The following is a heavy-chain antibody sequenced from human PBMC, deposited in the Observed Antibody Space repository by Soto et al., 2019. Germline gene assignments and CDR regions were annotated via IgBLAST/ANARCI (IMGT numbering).Heavy chain of an antibody. CDR1: GYRFTNYW. Sequence: PGESLKISCKGSGYRFTNYWIGWVRQMPGKGLEWMGIIYPGDSDTRYSPSFQGQVTISADKSINTAYLQWSSLKASDTAMYYCARGGVRGVITRPSPYYAMDVWGQGTTVTVSS. D-gene: IGHD3-10*01. CDR2: IYPGDSDT. CDR3: ARGGVRGVITRPSPYYAMDV. J-gene: IGHJ6*02. V-gene: IGHV5-51*01.